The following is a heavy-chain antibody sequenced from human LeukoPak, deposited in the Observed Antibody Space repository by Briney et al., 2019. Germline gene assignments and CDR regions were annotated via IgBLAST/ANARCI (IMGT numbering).Heavy chain of an antibody. CDR3: ARHGDGFYYGMDV. V-gene: IGHV3-21*01. CDR2: ISSSGHDM. J-gene: IGHJ6*02. CDR1: EFTFSRYS. D-gene: IGHD4-17*01. Sequence: GGSLRLSCAASEFTFSRYSMNWFRQAPGEGLEWVSSISSSGHDMYYGDSVKGRFTISRDNAKKPLYLQMNSLRAEDTAVYYCARHGDGFYYGMDVWGQGTTVTVSS.